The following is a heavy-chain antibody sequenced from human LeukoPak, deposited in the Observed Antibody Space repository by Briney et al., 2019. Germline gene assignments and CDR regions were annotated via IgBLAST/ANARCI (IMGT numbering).Heavy chain of an antibody. CDR1: GFTFSPYA. V-gene: IGHV3-23*01. Sequence: GGSLRLSCATSGFTFSPYAMSWVRQAPGKGLEWVSLISGSGSGTHYADSVKGRFTISRDNSKNMLYLHMNTLRADDTAVYYCARSGTEDGYNIYFDHWGQGTLVTVSS. J-gene: IGHJ4*02. CDR2: ISGSGSGT. D-gene: IGHD5-24*01. CDR3: ARSGTEDGYNIYFDH.